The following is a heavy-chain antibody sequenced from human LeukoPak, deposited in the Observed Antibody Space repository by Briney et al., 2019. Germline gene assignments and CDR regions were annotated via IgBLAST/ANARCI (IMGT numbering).Heavy chain of an antibody. D-gene: IGHD1-14*01. J-gene: IGHJ4*02. Sequence: ASVKVSSKASVFTFTDYYLHSVRHAPGQGLGWIGRIILNNGATNYSQKFQGRVTLTRDTSISTAYMELSRQTSDDTAVYYCATDGGNHNFDYWGQGTLVTVS. V-gene: IGHV1-2*06. CDR1: VFTFTDYY. CDR2: IILNNGAT. CDR3: ATDGGNHNFDY.